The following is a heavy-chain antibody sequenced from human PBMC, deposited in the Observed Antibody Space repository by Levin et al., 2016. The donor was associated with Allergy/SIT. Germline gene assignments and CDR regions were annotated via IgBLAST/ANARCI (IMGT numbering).Heavy chain of an antibody. J-gene: IGHJ4*02. Sequence: SETLSLTCTVSGGSISSSSYYWGWIRQPPGKGLEWIGSIYYSGSTYYNPSLKSRVTISVDTSKNQFSLKLSSVTAADTAVYYCARRSGYDFRVDFDYWGQGTLVTVSS. CDR2: IYYSGST. CDR1: GGSISSSSYY. D-gene: IGHD5-12*01. CDR3: ARRSGYDFRVDFDY. V-gene: IGHV4-39*01.